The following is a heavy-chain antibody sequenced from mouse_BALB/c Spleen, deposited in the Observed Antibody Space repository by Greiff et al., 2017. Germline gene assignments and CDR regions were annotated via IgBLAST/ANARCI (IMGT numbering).Heavy chain of an antibody. CDR2: ISDGGSYT. CDR1: GFTFSDYY. CDR3: ARRGGTYDGYPFAY. D-gene: IGHD2-3*01. V-gene: IGHV5-4*02. J-gene: IGHJ3*01. Sequence: DVHLVESGGGLVKPGGSLKLSCAASGFTFSDYYMYWVRQTPEKRLEWVATISDGGSYTYYPDSVKGRFTISRDNAKNNLYLQMSSLKSEDTAMYYCARRGGTYDGYPFAYWGQGTLVTVSA.